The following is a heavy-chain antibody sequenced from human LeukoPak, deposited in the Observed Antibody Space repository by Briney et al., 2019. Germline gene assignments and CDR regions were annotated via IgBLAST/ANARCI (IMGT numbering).Heavy chain of an antibody. CDR1: GYTFTGYY. D-gene: IGHD3-16*02. CDR2: INPNSGGT. Sequence: ASVKVSCKASGYTFTGYYMHWVRQAPGQGLEWMGWINPNSGGTNYAQKFQGRVTMTRDTSISTAYMELSRLRSDDTAVYYCARGNYDYVWGSYRPENLIDYWGQGTLVTVSS. V-gene: IGHV1-2*02. CDR3: ARGNYDYVWGSYRPENLIDY. J-gene: IGHJ4*02.